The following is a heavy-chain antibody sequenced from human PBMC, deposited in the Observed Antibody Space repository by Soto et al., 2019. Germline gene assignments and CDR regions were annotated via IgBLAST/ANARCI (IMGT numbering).Heavy chain of an antibody. V-gene: IGHV4-39*01. CDR3: ARLPYSSSWYDPNWFDP. J-gene: IGHJ5*02. CDR2: IYYSGST. D-gene: IGHD6-13*01. CDR1: GGSISSSSYY. Sequence: QLQLQESGPGLVKPSETLSLTCTVSGGSISSSSYYWGWIRQPPGKGLEWIGSIYYSGSTYYNPSLKSRVTISVDSSKNQFSLKLSSVTAADTAVYYCARLPYSSSWYDPNWFDPWGKGTLVTVSS.